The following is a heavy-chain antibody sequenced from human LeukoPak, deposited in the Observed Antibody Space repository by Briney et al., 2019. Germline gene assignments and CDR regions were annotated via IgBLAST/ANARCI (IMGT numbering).Heavy chain of an antibody. D-gene: IGHD3-22*01. CDR3: ARAYYYDSSGYPDFDY. CDR1: GYTFTSYG. Sequence: ASAKVSCKASGYTFTSYGISWVRQAPGQGLEWMGWISAYNGNTNYAQKLQGRVTMTTDTSTSTAYMELGSLRSDDTAVYYCARAYYYDSSGYPDFDYWGQGTLVTVSS. CDR2: ISAYNGNT. V-gene: IGHV1-18*01. J-gene: IGHJ4*02.